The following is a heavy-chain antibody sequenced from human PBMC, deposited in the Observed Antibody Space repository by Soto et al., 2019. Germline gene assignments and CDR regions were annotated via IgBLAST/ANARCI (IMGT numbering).Heavy chain of an antibody. CDR2: GYHSVSI. V-gene: IGHV4-59*01. CDR3: ARAFAGFGAYWYFDL. D-gene: IGHD3-16*01. Sequence: SETLSLTCTVSGGSITDYYWSWIRQPPGKALEWIGYGYHSVSIHYNPSLKTRVTISVDTSGNQFSLRLSSVTAADTAVYYCARAFAGFGAYWYFDLWGRGTLVTVSS. CDR1: GGSITDYY. J-gene: IGHJ2*01.